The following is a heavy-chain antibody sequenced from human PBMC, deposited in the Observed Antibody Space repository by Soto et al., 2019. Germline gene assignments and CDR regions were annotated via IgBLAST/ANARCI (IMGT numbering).Heavy chain of an antibody. Sequence: LSLTCAVSGGSIISDGYSWSWIRQPPGKGLQWIGHIYAGGNTYYTPSLESRVAISTDKSKNQFSLRLSSVTAAGTAVYYCVRRSPEDAFDIWGQGTMVTV. CDR2: IYAGGNT. V-gene: IGHV4-30-2*01. J-gene: IGHJ3*02. CDR3: VRRSPEDAFDI. CDR1: GGSIISDGYS.